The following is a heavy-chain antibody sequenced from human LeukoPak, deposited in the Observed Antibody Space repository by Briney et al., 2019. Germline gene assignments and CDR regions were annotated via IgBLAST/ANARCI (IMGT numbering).Heavy chain of an antibody. D-gene: IGHD3-9*01. J-gene: IGHJ6*03. Sequence: SETLSLTCAVYGGSFSGYYWSWIRQPPGKGLEWIGEINHSGSTNYNPSLKSRVTISVDTSKNQFSLKLSSVTAADTAVYYCARGRRYFPPRGVYYMDVWGKGTTVTVSS. V-gene: IGHV4-34*01. CDR2: INHSGST. CDR1: GGSFSGYY. CDR3: ARGRRYFPPRGVYYMDV.